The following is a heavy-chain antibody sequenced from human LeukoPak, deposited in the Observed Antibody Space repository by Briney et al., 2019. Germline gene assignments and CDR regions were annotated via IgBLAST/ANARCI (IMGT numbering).Heavy chain of an antibody. CDR1: GFTFSSYG. CDR3: AKSRLAAAAGDLGY. Sequence: GGSLRLSCAASGFTFSSYGMHWVRQAPGKGLEWVAFIRYDGSNKYYADSVKGRFTISRDSSKNTLYLQMNSLRAEDTAVYYCAKSRLAAAAGDLGYWGQGTLVTVSS. CDR2: IRYDGSNK. J-gene: IGHJ4*02. V-gene: IGHV3-30*02. D-gene: IGHD6-13*01.